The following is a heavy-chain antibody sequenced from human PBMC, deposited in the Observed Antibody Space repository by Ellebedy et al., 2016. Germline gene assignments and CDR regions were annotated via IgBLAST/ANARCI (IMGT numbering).Heavy chain of an antibody. D-gene: IGHD5-18*01. CDR1: GVSISSSNSY. V-gene: IGHV4-39*07. Sequence: GSLRLSCAVSGVSISSSNSYWGWVRQPPGKGLEWIGEINHSGSTNYNPSLKSRVTISVDTSKNQFSLKLSSVTAADTAVYYCARAVIWGRYSYGHLDYWGQGTLVTVSS. CDR3: ARAVIWGRYSYGHLDY. J-gene: IGHJ4*02. CDR2: INHSGST.